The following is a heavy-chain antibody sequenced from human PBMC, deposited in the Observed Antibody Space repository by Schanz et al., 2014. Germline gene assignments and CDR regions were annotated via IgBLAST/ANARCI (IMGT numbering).Heavy chain of an antibody. V-gene: IGHV4-59*11. CDR2: LLSSERA. J-gene: IGHJ4*02. D-gene: IGHD5-18*01. CDR3: ATISRGNIYGYFDY. CDR1: GGSISSHY. Sequence: QVQLQESGPGLVKPSETLSLTCTVSGGSISSHYWSWVRQAPGEGLEWIAYLLSSERAKYNPSLDSRSTLSLDTSKGQFSLHLWYVTAADTAVYYCATISRGNIYGYFDYWGQGSLVTVSS.